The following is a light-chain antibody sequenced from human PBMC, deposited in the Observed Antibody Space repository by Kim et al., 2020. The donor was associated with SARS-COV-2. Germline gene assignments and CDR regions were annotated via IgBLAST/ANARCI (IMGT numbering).Light chain of an antibody. CDR2: DAY. J-gene: IGKJ2*01. CDR1: QRFSSY. Sequence: EGDSDTISCRDSQRFSSYLAWYQQTPEKAPNLLIYDAYTMQSGVPSRFSDSGWGTYLTLPIRSLHSEDCDIYYCAQLNSYPDTFGREHKLEI. V-gene: IGKV1-9*01. CDR3: AQLNSYPDT.